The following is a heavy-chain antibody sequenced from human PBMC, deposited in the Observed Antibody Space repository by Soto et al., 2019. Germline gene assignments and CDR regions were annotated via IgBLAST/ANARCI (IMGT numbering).Heavy chain of an antibody. CDR1: GFTFISYA. CDR2: ISGSGGST. D-gene: IGHD3-22*01. Sequence: GGSLRLSCAASGFTFISYAMSWVRQAPGKGLEWVSAISGSGGSTYYADSVKGRFTISRDNSKNTLYLQMNSLRAEDTAVYYCAKDFDYYDSSGYYYRGPYYFDYWGQGTLVTVSS. V-gene: IGHV3-23*01. J-gene: IGHJ4*02. CDR3: AKDFDYYDSSGYYYRGPYYFDY.